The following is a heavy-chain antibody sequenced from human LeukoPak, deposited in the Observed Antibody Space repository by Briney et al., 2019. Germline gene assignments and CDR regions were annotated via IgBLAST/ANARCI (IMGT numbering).Heavy chain of an antibody. Sequence: GGSLRLSCAASGFTFSSYAMSWACQAPGKGLEWVSAISGSGGSTYYADSVKGRFTISRDNSKNTLYLQMNSLRAEDTAVYYCAKDIDYGDYGFDYWGQGTLVTVSS. CDR2: ISGSGGST. CDR3: AKDIDYGDYGFDY. J-gene: IGHJ4*02. V-gene: IGHV3-23*01. D-gene: IGHD4-17*01. CDR1: GFTFSSYA.